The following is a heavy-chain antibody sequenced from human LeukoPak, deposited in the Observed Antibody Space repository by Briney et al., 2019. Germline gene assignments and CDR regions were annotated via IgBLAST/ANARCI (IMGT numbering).Heavy chain of an antibody. Sequence: GGSLRLSCAASGFTFSSYSMNWVRQAPGKGLEWVSSISSSSSYIYYADSVKGRFTISRDNAKNSLYLQMNSLRAEDTAVYYCARDTGDYHAYFDYWGQGTLVTVSS. CDR2: ISSSSSYI. J-gene: IGHJ4*02. V-gene: IGHV3-21*01. CDR1: GFTFSSYS. CDR3: ARDTGDYHAYFDY. D-gene: IGHD4-17*01.